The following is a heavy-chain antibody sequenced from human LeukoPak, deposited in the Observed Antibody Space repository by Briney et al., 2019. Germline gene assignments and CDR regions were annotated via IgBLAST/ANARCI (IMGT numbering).Heavy chain of an antibody. D-gene: IGHD6-6*01. CDR1: GSTFSDFS. CDR2: IGSAI. V-gene: IGHV3-48*01. J-gene: IGHJ6*03. CDR3: AREGFSSSSDYYYYMDV. Sequence: GGSLRLSCVASGSTFSDFSLNWVRQAPGKGLEWISYIGSAIYYADSVKGRFTISRDNAKNSLYLQMNSLRAEDTAVYYCAREGFSSSSDYYYYMDVWGKGTTVTVSS.